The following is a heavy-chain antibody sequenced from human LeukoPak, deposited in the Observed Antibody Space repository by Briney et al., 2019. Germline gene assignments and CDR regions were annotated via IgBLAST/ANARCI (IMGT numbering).Heavy chain of an antibody. CDR3: ALLAAPTVTTGA. J-gene: IGHJ5*02. Sequence: PSETLSLTCAVYGGSFSGYYWSWIRQPPGKGLEWIGEINHSGSTNYNPSLKSRVTISVDTSKNQFSLKLSSVTAADTAVYYCALLAAPTVTTGAWGQGTLVTVSS. CDR1: GGSFSGYY. CDR2: INHSGST. V-gene: IGHV4-34*01. D-gene: IGHD4-17*01.